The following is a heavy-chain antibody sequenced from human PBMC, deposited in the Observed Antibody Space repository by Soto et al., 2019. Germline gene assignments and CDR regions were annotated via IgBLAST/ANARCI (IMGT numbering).Heavy chain of an antibody. V-gene: IGHV2-5*02. CDR2: IYWDDDK. Sequence: QITLKESGPTLVKPTQTLTLTCAFSGLSLTTNGLSVGWVRQPPGKALEWLALIYWDDDKRYSPSLKSRLTITRDTAKKQVVLTMTNMDPVDTATYYCAHSSTDLNHAMDVWGQGTTVSVSS. CDR3: AHSSTDLNHAMDV. CDR1: GLSLTTNGLS. J-gene: IGHJ6*02. D-gene: IGHD3-3*01.